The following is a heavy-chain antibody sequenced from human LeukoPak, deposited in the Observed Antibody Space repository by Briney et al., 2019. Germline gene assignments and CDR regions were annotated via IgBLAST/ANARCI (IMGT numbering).Heavy chain of an antibody. CDR1: GYTFTSHG. CDR3: AREVWFGELLWLFDY. Sequence: ASVKVSCKASGYTFTSHGISWVRQAPGQGLEWMGWISAYNGNTHYAQKLQGRVTMTTDTSTSTVYMELRSLGSDDTAVYYCAREVWFGELLWLFDYWGQGTLVTVSS. V-gene: IGHV1-18*01. D-gene: IGHD3-10*01. J-gene: IGHJ4*02. CDR2: ISAYNGNT.